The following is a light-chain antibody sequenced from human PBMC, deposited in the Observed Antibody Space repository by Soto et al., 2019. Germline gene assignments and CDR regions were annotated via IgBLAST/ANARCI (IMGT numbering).Light chain of an antibody. CDR2: DAS. CDR3: QQYYSYPRT. J-gene: IGKJ1*01. CDR1: QSISSW. V-gene: IGKV1-5*01. Sequence: DIQMTQSPSTLSASVGDRVTITCRASQSISSWLAWYQQKPGKAPELLISDASSLESGVPSRFSGSGSGTDFTLTISCLQSEDFATYYCQQYYSYPRTFGQGTKVDIK.